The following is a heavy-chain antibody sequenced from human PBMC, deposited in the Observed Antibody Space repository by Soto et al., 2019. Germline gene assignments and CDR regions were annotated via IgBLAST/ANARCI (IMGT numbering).Heavy chain of an antibody. Sequence: GGSLRLSCAASGFTFSSYSMNWVRQAPGKGLEWVSYISSSSSTIYYADSVKGRFTISRDNAKNSLYLQMNSLRAEDTAVYYCARDSGYDSPDYYYYMDVWGKGTTVTVSS. CDR3: ARDSGYDSPDYYYYMDV. CDR1: GFTFSSYS. V-gene: IGHV3-48*01. D-gene: IGHD5-12*01. CDR2: ISSSSSTI. J-gene: IGHJ6*03.